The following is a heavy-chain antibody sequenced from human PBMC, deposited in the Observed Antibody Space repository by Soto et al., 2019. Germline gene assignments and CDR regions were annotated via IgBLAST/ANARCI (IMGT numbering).Heavy chain of an antibody. J-gene: IGHJ4*02. CDR1: GFSFSNYN. Sequence: EVQLVESGGGLVQPGGSLRLSCVASGFSFSNYNMNWVRQAPGKGLEWVSYITDSSDTVHYADSVRGRFTISSDNAESSLYLQMNSLRDEDTAVYFCAIDFGNGYYLDYWGRGTLVTVSS. V-gene: IGHV3-48*02. D-gene: IGHD3-3*01. CDR3: AIDFGNGYYLDY. CDR2: ITDSSDTV.